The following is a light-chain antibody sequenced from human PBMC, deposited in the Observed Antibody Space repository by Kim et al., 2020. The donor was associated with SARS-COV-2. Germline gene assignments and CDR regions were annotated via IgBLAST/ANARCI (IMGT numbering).Light chain of an antibody. CDR2: RDD. V-gene: IGLV1-47*01. J-gene: IGLJ2*01. Sequence: GGGVTISCSGSMSNIGRNFVSWYQQFPGPAPKVLIYRDDQRPSGVPDRFSASKSGSSASLAISGLRSEDEADYYCASWDDSLVGHVFGGGTQLTVL. CDR1: MSNIGRNF. CDR3: ASWDDSLVGHV.